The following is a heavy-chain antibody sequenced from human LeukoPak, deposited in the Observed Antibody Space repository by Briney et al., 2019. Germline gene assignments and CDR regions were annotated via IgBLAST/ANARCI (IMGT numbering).Heavy chain of an antibody. CDR1: GYTFNNYG. CDR2: VTSYNGDT. Sequence: ASVTVSCKASGYTFNNYGISWVRQAPGQGLEWMGWVTSYNGDTNYAQKFQGRVTMSTDTSTSTAYMELRSLRFDDTAIYYCAKDWHILTGRNCFDPWGQGTLVTVSS. CDR3: AKDWHILTGRNCFDP. D-gene: IGHD3-9*01. J-gene: IGHJ5*02. V-gene: IGHV1-18*01.